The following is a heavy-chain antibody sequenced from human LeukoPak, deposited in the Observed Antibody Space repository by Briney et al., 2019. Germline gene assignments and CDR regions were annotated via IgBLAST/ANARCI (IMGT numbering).Heavy chain of an antibody. Sequence: SGTLSLTCAVSGGSISSSNWWSWVRQPPGQGLEWIGEIYHSGSTNFNPSLKSRVTISVDKSKNQFSLKLSSVTAADTAVYYCARAQWLPYYFDYWGQGTLVTVSS. D-gene: IGHD6-19*01. V-gene: IGHV4-4*02. CDR2: IYHSGST. CDR3: ARAQWLPYYFDY. J-gene: IGHJ4*02. CDR1: GGSISSSNW.